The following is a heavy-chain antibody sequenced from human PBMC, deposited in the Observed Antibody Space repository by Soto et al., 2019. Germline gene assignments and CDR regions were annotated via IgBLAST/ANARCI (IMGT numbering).Heavy chain of an antibody. CDR3: ARDAYYYDSRGSLYFDY. Sequence: GGSLRLSCAASGFTFSIYTMNWVRQAPGKGLERVSSISSGSSYRYYADSVEGRFTISRDDAKNSLYLQMSSLRAEDTAVYYCARDAYYYDSRGSLYFDYWGQGSLVTVSS. J-gene: IGHJ4*02. CDR2: ISSGSSYR. CDR1: GFTFSIYT. V-gene: IGHV3-21*01. D-gene: IGHD3-22*01.